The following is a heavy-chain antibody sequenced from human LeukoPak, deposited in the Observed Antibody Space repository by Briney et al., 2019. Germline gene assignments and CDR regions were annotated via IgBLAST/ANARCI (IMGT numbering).Heavy chain of an antibody. CDR1: GFTFSSYA. CDR2: ISGSGAST. J-gene: IGHJ4*02. Sequence: GGSLRLSCAASGFTFSSYAMSWVRQAPGKGLEWVSSISGSGASTYYADSVKGRFTISRDSSKNTLYLQMNSLRAEDTAVYYCAKDVLGYGGNSPFDYWGQGTLVTVSS. CDR3: AKDVLGYGGNSPFDY. V-gene: IGHV3-23*01. D-gene: IGHD4-23*01.